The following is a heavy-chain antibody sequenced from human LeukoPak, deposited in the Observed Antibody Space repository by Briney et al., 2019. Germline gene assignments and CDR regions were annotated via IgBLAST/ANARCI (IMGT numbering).Heavy chain of an antibody. CDR2: IYYSGST. Sequence: PSETLSLTCTVSGGSISSSSYYWGWIRQPPGKGLEWIGSIYYSGSTYYNPSLKSRVTISVDTSKNQFSLKLSSVTAADTAVYYCARGSREQWLLKLTLGFDYWGQGTLVTVSS. CDR1: GGSISSSSYY. CDR3: ARGSREQWLLKLTLGFDY. D-gene: IGHD6-19*01. J-gene: IGHJ4*02. V-gene: IGHV4-39*07.